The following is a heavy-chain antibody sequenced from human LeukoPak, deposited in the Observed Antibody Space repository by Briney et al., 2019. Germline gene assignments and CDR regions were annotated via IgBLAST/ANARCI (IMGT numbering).Heavy chain of an antibody. CDR3: AKKRAIINSNGLDV. Sequence: PGGSLRLSCAASGFTFSSYAMSWVRQAPGEGLQWVSGISGSGSGTYYADSVKGRFTISRDNSKNTLYLQMNSLRAEDTALYYCAKKRAIINSNGLDVWGQGTTVTVSS. J-gene: IGHJ6*02. CDR1: GFTFSSYA. D-gene: IGHD2-21*01. CDR2: ISGSGSGT. V-gene: IGHV3-23*01.